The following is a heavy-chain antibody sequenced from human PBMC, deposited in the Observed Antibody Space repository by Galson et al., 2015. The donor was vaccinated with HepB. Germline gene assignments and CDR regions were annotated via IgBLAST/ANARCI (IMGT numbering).Heavy chain of an antibody. V-gene: IGHV3-30*04. Sequence: SLRLSCAASGFTFSSYAMHWVRQAPGKGLEWVAVISYDGSNKYYADSVKGRFTISRDNSKNTLYLQMNSLRAEDTAVYYCARSWDYYDSGNIWGQGTMVTVSS. J-gene: IGHJ3*02. D-gene: IGHD3-22*01. CDR3: ARSWDYYDSGNI. CDR2: ISYDGSNK. CDR1: GFTFSSYA.